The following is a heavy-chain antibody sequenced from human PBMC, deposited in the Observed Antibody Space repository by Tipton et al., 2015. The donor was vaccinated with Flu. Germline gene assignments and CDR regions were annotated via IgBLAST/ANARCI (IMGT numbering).Heavy chain of an antibody. CDR2: INPNSGGT. CDR1: GYTFTGYY. CDR3: ARVYYYDSCGYYRPTYFDY. J-gene: IGHJ4*02. V-gene: IGHV1-2*02. Sequence: QSGAEVKKPGASVKVSCKASGYTFTGYYMHWVRQAPGQGLEWMGWINPNSGGTNYAQKFQGRVTMTRDTSISTAYMELSRLRSDDTAVYYCARVYYYDSCGYYRPTYFDYWGQGTLVTVSS. D-gene: IGHD3-22*01.